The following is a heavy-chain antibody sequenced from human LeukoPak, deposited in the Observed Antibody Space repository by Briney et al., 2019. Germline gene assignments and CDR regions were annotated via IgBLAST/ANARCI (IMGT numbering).Heavy chain of an antibody. CDR2: INGDGRNI. Sequence: GGSLRLSCVASGFTFSSYWMHWVRQDPRKGLVWVSRINGDGRNINYADSVRGRFTISRDNAKNTLYLQMNSLRAEDTALYHCAREWSYYGSGSPFDYWGQGTLVTVSS. J-gene: IGHJ4*02. CDR1: GFTFSSYW. V-gene: IGHV3-74*01. D-gene: IGHD3-10*01. CDR3: AREWSYYGSGSPFDY.